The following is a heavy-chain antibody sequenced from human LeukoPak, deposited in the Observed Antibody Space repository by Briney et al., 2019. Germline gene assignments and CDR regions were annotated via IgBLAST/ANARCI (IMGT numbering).Heavy chain of an antibody. Sequence: GGSLRLSCAASGFTFSSYRMSCVREAPGKGLEWVSSISSSSSYIYYADSVKGRFTISRDNAKNSLYLQMNSLRAEDTAVFYCERDGGEEILFDYWGQGTLVTVSS. CDR1: GFTFSSYR. CDR2: ISSSSSYI. D-gene: IGHD3-16*01. J-gene: IGHJ4*02. V-gene: IGHV3-21*01. CDR3: ERDGGEEILFDY.